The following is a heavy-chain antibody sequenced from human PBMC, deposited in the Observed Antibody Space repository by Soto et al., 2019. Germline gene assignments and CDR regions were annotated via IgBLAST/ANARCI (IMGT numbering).Heavy chain of an antibody. CDR3: ATQYVDIVATINPSDY. D-gene: IGHD5-12*01. J-gene: IGHJ4*02. V-gene: IGHV3-23*01. Sequence: GGSLRLSCAASGFTFSSYAMSWVRQAPGKGLGWVSAISGSGGSTYYADSVRGRFTISRDNSKNTLYLQMNSLRAEDTAVYYCATQYVDIVATINPSDYWGQGTLVTVSS. CDR1: GFTFSSYA. CDR2: ISGSGGST.